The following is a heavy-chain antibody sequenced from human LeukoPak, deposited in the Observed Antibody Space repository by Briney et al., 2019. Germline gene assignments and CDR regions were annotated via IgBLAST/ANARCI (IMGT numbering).Heavy chain of an antibody. V-gene: IGHV4-39*01. CDR3: AAVKGDDYGGNYFDY. J-gene: IGHJ4*02. CDR1: GGSISSSSYY. CDR2: IYYSGST. Sequence: SETLSLTCTVSGGSISSSSYYWGWIRQPPGKGLEWIGSIYYSGSTYYNPSLKSRVTISVDTSKNQFSLKLSSVTAADTAVYYCAAVKGDDYGGNYFDYWGQGTLVTVSS. D-gene: IGHD4-17*01.